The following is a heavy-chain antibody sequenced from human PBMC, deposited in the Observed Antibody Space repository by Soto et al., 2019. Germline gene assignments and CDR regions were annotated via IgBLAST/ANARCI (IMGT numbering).Heavy chain of an antibody. J-gene: IGHJ5*02. D-gene: IGHD6-19*01. Sequence: QVKLVQSGAEVKKPGASVKVSCKASGYTFTSYGISWVRQAPGQGLEWMGWISAYNGNTNYAQKLQGRVTMTTDTTTNTAYMELRSLRSDDTAVYYCARDPKSHRIAVAGTRGNLFDPWGQGTLVTVSS. CDR2: ISAYNGNT. CDR1: GYTFTSYG. CDR3: ARDPKSHRIAVAGTRGNLFDP. V-gene: IGHV1-18*01.